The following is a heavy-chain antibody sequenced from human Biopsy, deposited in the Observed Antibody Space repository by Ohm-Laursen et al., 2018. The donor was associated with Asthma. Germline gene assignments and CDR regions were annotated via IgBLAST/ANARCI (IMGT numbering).Heavy chain of an antibody. Sequence: SETLSLTCSVSGASVSTPNYWAWIRQPPGKGLEWIGHIYYSGSTNYQPSLKSRVTISVDTSKNQFSLKLRSVTAADAAVYYCARGISRVTGLFDHFDSWGQGTLVTVSS. D-gene: IGHD2-21*02. J-gene: IGHJ4*02. CDR2: IYYSGST. V-gene: IGHV4-61*01. CDR1: GASVSTPNY. CDR3: ARGISRVTGLFDHFDS.